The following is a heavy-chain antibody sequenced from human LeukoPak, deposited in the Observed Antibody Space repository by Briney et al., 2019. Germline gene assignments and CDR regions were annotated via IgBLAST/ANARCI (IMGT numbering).Heavy chain of an antibody. D-gene: IGHD3-10*01. V-gene: IGHV1-69*04. CDR1: GGTFSSYA. J-gene: IGHJ3*02. CDR2: IIPILGIA. Sequence: SVKVSCKASGGTFSSYAISWVRQAPGQGLEWMGRIIPILGIANYAQKFQGRVTITADESTSTAYMELSSLRSEDTAVYYCARGSITPRAFDIWGQGTMVTVSS. CDR3: ARGSITPRAFDI.